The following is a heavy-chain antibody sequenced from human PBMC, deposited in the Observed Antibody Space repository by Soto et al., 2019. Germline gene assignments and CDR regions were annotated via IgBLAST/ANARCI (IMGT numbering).Heavy chain of an antibody. CDR3: ARKSSSSYWFDP. CDR1: GYTFSNYG. V-gene: IGHV1-18*01. D-gene: IGHD6-6*01. Sequence: ASVKVSCKASGYTFSNYGISWVRQAPGQGLEWMGWISGYNGNTNYAQNFQGRVTMTADPSTRTAYMDLRSLISDDTAVYFCARKSSSSYWFDPAGQGTLVKVSS. J-gene: IGHJ5*02. CDR2: ISGYNGNT.